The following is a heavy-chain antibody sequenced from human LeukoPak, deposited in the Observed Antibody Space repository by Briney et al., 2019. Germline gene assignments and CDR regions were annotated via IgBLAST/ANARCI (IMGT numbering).Heavy chain of an antibody. CDR1: GFTFSHYG. CDR3: AAPLDYFDGSGYHQGGD. J-gene: IGHJ4*02. D-gene: IGHD3-22*01. CDR2: IKEDGSKN. Sequence: PGGSLRLSCAASGFTFSHYGMHWVRQAPGKGLEWVANIKEDGSKNNYVDSVKGRFTISRDKPKNSLYLQINSLPATDTAVYFCAAPLDYFDGSGYHQGGDWRERTLVTVSS. V-gene: IGHV3-7*01.